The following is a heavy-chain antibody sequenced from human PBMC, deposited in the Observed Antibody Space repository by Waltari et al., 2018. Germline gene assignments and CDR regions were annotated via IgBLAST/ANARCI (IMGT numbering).Heavy chain of an antibody. D-gene: IGHD6-6*01. V-gene: IGHV3-7*01. Sequence: EVQLVESGGGLVQPGGSLRLSCAASGFSFSSYWMTWVRQAPGKGLEGVASINEDGREKQYVDSVKGRFTISRDNAKNSLYLQMNSLRADDTAVYYCARDSTRRFDYWGQGTLVTVSS. CDR3: ARDSTRRFDY. CDR1: GFSFSSYW. CDR2: INEDGREK. J-gene: IGHJ4*02.